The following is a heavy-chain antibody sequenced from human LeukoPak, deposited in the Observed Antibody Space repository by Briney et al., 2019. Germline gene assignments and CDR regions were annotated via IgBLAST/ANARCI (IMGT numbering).Heavy chain of an antibody. D-gene: IGHD2-15*01. CDR2: INHSGST. V-gene: IGHV4-34*01. CDR1: GGSFGGYY. J-gene: IGHJ4*02. CDR3: ARGGRGFVVVVAGTGPFDY. Sequence: SETLSLTCAVYGGSFGGYYWSWIRQPPGKELEWIGEINHSGSTNYNPSLKSRVTISVDTSKNQFSLKLSSVTAADTAVYYCARGGRGFVVVVAGTGPFDYWGQGTLVTVSS.